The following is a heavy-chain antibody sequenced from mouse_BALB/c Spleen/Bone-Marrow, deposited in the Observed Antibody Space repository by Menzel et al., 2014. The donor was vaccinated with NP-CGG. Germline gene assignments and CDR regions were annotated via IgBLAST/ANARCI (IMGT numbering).Heavy chain of an antibody. V-gene: IGHV1-9*01. D-gene: IGHD1-1*01. CDR1: GYTFSNYW. CDR2: ILPGSGTA. CDR3: ARASVVPYYFDF. Sequence: VKLMESGAELMKPGASVKISCKATGYTFSNYWIDWVKQRPGHGLEWIGEILPGSGTANYSEKFKGKATFTADTSSNTAYMQLSSLTSEDSALYYCARASVVPYYFDFWGQGTTLTVSS. J-gene: IGHJ2*01.